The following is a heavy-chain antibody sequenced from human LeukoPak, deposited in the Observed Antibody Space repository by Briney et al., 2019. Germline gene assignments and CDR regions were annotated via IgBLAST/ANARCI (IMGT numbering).Heavy chain of an antibody. Sequence: SGGSLRLSCAASGFPFSSYSMNWVRQAPGKGLEWVSSISSSSTYIFYADSVKGRFTISRDNAKNSLYLQVSSLRAEDTAVYYCARNYYDSSAHDHLWGQGTLVTVSS. CDR1: GFPFSSYS. CDR2: ISSSSTYI. V-gene: IGHV3-21*01. D-gene: IGHD3-22*01. CDR3: ARNYYDSSAHDHL. J-gene: IGHJ4*02.